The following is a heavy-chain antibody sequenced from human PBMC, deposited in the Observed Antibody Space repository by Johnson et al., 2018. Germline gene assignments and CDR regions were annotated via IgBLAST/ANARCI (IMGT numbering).Heavy chain of an antibody. J-gene: IGHJ3*01. D-gene: IGHD1-26*01. CDR1: GFVFNSHG. V-gene: IGHV3-33*01. Sequence: QVQLVQSGGGAVQPGSSLRLSCTASGFVFNSHGMHWVRQAPGKGPEWVASIWYAGSNKYYADSVQGRFTISRDNSKNTLYLKMNSLKVGDTAVYYRAWRPQPDRPAGGPDFDFWGQGTMVAVSS. CDR2: IWYAGSNK. CDR3: AWRPQPDRPAGGPDFDF.